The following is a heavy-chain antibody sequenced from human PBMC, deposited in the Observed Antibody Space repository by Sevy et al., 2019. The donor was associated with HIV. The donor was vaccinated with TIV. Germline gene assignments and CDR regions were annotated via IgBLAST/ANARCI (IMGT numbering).Heavy chain of an antibody. J-gene: IGHJ4*02. CDR2: IRSKAYGGTT. D-gene: IGHD3-9*01. V-gene: IGHV3-49*03. CDR1: GFTFGDYA. CDR3: TRDQLTGYYDILTGSSSFDY. Sequence: GGSLRLSCTASGFTFGDYAMSWFRQAPGKGLEWVGFIRSKAYGGTTEYAASVKGRFTISRDDSKSIAYLRMNSLKTEDTAVYYCTRDQLTGYYDILTGSSSFDYWGQGTLVTVSS.